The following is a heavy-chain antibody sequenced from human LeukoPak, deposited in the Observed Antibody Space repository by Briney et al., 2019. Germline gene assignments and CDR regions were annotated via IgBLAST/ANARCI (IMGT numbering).Heavy chain of an antibody. CDR3: ALTAAGTYAESLINWFDP. V-gene: IGHV6-1*01. Sequence: SQTLSLTCAISGDSVSSNSAAWNWIRQSPSRGLEWLGRTYYRSKWYNDYAVSVKSRITINPDTSKNQFPLQLNSVTPEDTAVYYCALTAAGTYAESLINWFDPWGQGTLVTVSS. CDR2: TYYRSKWYN. CDR1: GDSVSSNSAA. J-gene: IGHJ5*02. D-gene: IGHD6-13*01.